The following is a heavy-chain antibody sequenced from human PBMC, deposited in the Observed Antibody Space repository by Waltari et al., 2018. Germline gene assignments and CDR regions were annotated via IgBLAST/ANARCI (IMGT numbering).Heavy chain of an antibody. CDR1: GGSFSGPY. J-gene: IGHJ4*02. CDR2: SNHRGNI. CDR3: ARNSRDGYRLPGIIAY. D-gene: IGHD2-21*01. Sequence: QVQLQQWGARLLKPSETLSLTCAVPGGSFSGPYWPWTRQAPGKGLEWIGESNHRGNINHNPSLKSRVTISVDTSKSQFSLSLNSVTAADTAVYYCARNSRDGYRLPGIIAYWGQGSLVTVSS. V-gene: IGHV4-34*02.